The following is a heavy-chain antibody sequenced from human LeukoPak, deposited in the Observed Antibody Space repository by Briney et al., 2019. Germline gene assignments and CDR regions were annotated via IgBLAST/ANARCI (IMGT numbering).Heavy chain of an antibody. V-gene: IGHV4-59*08. J-gene: IGHJ2*01. Sequence: SETLSLTCTVSGASISSYYWSWIRQPPGKRLEWIGYIYYSGSTNYNPSLKSRVTISVGTSKNQFSLKLSSVTAADTAVYYCARQAGDWYFDLWGRGTLVTVSS. D-gene: IGHD6-19*01. CDR3: ARQAGDWYFDL. CDR1: GASISSYY. CDR2: IYYSGST.